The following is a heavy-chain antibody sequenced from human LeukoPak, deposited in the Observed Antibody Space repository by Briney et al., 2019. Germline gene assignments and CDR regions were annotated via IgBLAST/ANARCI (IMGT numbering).Heavy chain of an antibody. CDR1: GFTFSNAW. D-gene: IGHD5-18*01. CDR2: IKSNPDGGTT. V-gene: IGHV3-15*01. J-gene: IGHJ4*02. Sequence: GGSLRLSCAASGFTFSNAWMTWVRQTPGKGLEWVGLIKSNPDGGTTYYAGPVKGRFTISRDDSKNTLYLQMSSLKPDDTATYYCTTRQLWSSPYDFWGQGTLVTVSS. CDR3: TTRQLWSSPYDF.